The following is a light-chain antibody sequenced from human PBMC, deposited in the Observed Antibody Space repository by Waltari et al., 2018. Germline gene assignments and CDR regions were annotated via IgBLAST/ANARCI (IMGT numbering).Light chain of an antibody. CDR3: MQSLQTPYT. Sequence: DIVMTQSPLSLPVTPGEPASISCRSSPGLLHTNAYNYLDWYLQKPGQSPQLLIYLGSNRASGVPDRFSGSGSGTDFTLKISRVEAEDVGIYYCMQSLQTPYTFGQGTKLEIK. V-gene: IGKV2-28*01. CDR2: LGS. CDR1: PGLLHTNAYNY. J-gene: IGKJ2*01.